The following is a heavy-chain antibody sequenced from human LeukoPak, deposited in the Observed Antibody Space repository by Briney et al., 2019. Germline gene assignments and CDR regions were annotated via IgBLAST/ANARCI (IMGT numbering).Heavy chain of an antibody. CDR3: AKGAYYYDSSGQYYFDY. CDR1: GFTFSNYD. CDR2: ISYDGNNK. Sequence: AGGSLRLSCAASGFTFSNYDMHWVRQAPGKGLEWVAVISYDGNNKYYADSVKGRFTISRDNSKNTLYLQMNSLRAEDTAVYYCAKGAYYYDSSGQYYFDYWGQGILVTVSS. J-gene: IGHJ4*02. D-gene: IGHD3-22*01. V-gene: IGHV3-30*18.